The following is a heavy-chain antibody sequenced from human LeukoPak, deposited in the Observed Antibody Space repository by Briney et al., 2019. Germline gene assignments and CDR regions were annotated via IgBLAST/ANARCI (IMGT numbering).Heavy chain of an antibody. J-gene: IGHJ3*02. D-gene: IGHD3-10*01. CDR2: FSVYNGNA. V-gene: IGHV1-18*01. Sequence: ASVKVSCKASGYTFTSYGISWVRQAPGHGLEWMGWFSVYNGNANYAQKLPGRVTMTTDTSTSTAYMELRSLRSDDTAVYYCARSVRLELTSQVFDIWGQGTMVTVSS. CDR3: ARSVRLELTSQVFDI. CDR1: GYTFTSYG.